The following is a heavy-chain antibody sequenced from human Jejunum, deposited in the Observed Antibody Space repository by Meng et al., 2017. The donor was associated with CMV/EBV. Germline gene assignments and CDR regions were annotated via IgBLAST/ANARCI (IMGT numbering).Heavy chain of an antibody. J-gene: IGHJ4*02. D-gene: IGHD5-18*01. CDR2: ISTTSIYI. V-gene: IGHV3-21*01. CDR3: ATDRMDTSARRGFFDY. CDR1: TFHIYS. Sequence: TFHIYSINCVCQAPGKGLEWLSSISTTSIYISYADSVKGRFSISRDNVKNSVYLQMNSLRSEDTAMYYCATDRMDTSARRGFFDYWGQGTLVTVSS.